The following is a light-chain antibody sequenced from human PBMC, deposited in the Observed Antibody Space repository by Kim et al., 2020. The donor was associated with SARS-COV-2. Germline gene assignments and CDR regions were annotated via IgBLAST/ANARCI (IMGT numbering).Light chain of an antibody. Sequence: WSPGERATLACMASQSVSSSYLAWYQQKPGQAPRLLIYGASSRATGIPDRFSGSGSGTDFTLTISRLEPEDFAVYYCQQYGSSPYTFGQGTKLEI. CDR2: GAS. V-gene: IGKV3-20*01. CDR1: QSVSSSY. J-gene: IGKJ2*01. CDR3: QQYGSSPYT.